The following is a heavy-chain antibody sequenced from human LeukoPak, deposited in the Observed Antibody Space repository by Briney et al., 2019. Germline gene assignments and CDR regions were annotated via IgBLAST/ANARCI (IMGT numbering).Heavy chain of an antibody. D-gene: IGHD3-16*01. CDR2: ISGSGGST. J-gene: IGHJ4*02. CDR3: AKAPGGIVGY. Sequence: PGGSLRLSCAASGFTFSSYWMSWVRQAPGKGLEWVSAISGSGGSTYYADSVKGRFTTSRDNSKNTVYLQMNSLRADDTAVYYCAKAPGGIVGYWGQGTLVTVSS. V-gene: IGHV3-23*01. CDR1: GFTFSSYW.